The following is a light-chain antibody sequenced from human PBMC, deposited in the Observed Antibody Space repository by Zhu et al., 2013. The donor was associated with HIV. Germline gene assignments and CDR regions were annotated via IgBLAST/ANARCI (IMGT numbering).Light chain of an antibody. Sequence: DIQMTQSPSSLSASVGDRVTISCRASQTISNYLNWYQQKPGKAPNLLIYAATRLQSGVPSRFSGIASGAEFTLSIKSLQPEDSATYYCQQFNSYPRTFGQGTKVEI. J-gene: IGKJ1*01. CDR1: QTISNY. CDR2: AAT. V-gene: IGKV1-39*01. CDR3: QQFNSYPRT.